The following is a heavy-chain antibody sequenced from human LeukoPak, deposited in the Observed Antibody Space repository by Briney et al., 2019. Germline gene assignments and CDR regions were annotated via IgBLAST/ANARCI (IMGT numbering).Heavy chain of an antibody. J-gene: IGHJ5*02. D-gene: IGHD5-12*01. CDR1: GGSISSSGSF. CDR2: IHYSGST. Sequence: PSETLSLTCAVSGGSISSSGSFWAWVRRPPGKGLEWIGSIHYSGSTYCNPSLKSRVTISVDKSKNQFSLKLSSVTAADTAVYYCARAGSGRFDPWGQGTLVTVSS. CDR3: ARAGSGRFDP. V-gene: IGHV4-39*07.